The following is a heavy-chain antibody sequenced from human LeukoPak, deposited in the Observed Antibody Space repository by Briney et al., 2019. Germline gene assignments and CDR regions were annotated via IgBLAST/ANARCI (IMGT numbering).Heavy chain of an antibody. V-gene: IGHV3-23*01. J-gene: IGHJ4*02. CDR3: AKGSNSGDSSPTGDDC. D-gene: IGHD3-10*01. CDR2: ISGSGGGT. Sequence: GGSLRLSCATSGFTFSNDWMSWARLAPGKGLEWVSTISGSGGGTWYPDSVKGRFTISRDNSKNTLWLHMTSLRAEDTAIYYCAKGSNSGDSSPTGDDCWGQGTLVTVSS. CDR1: GFTFSNDW.